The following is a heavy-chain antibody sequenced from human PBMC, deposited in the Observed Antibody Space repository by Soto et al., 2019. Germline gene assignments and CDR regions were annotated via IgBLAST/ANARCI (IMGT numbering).Heavy chain of an antibody. D-gene: IGHD1-26*01. CDR1: GGTFSSYA. J-gene: IGHJ4*02. CDR3: ARGRSSVSYEAFDY. V-gene: IGHV1-69*06. CDR2: IIPIFGTA. Sequence: QVQLVQSGAEVKKPGSSVKVSCKASGGTFSSYAISWVRQAPGQGLEWMGGIIPIFGTANYAQKFQGRVTITADKPTSTAYTELSSLRSEDTAVYYGARGRSSVSYEAFDYWGQGPLVTVSS.